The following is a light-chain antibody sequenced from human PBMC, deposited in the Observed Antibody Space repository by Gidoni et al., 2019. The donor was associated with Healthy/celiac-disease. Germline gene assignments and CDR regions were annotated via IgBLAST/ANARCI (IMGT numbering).Light chain of an antibody. CDR1: QGIRND. J-gene: IGKJ3*01. CDR2: AAS. Sequence: ALQMTPSPSSLSASVGDRVTITCRASQGIRNDLGWYQQKPGKAPKLLIYAASSLQSGVPSRFSGSGSGTDFTLTISSLQPEDFATYYCLQDYNYPPSFGPGTKVDIK. V-gene: IGKV1-6*01. CDR3: LQDYNYPPS.